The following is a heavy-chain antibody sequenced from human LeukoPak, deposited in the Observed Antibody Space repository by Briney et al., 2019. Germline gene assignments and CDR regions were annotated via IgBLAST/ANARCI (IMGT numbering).Heavy chain of an antibody. CDR2: IKNDGSEK. D-gene: IGHD1-26*01. Sequence: GGSLRLSCTASGFTFGVYWMSWVRQAPGKGLEGVANIKNDGSEKYYLDSLKGRFTISRDNALNSLYLQMNSLRVEDTAIYYCAXDXXHXXTXXXXDPWXXXTXVTVSS. J-gene: IGHJ5*02. V-gene: IGHV3-7*01. CDR1: GFTFGVYW. CDR3: AXDXXHXXTXXXXDP.